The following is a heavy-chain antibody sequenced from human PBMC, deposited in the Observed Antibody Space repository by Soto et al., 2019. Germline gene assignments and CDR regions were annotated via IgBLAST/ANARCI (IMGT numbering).Heavy chain of an antibody. D-gene: IGHD3-10*01. CDR3: ARVITMVRDNNWFDP. Sequence: PSETLSLTCTVSGGSISSYYWSWIRQPPGKGLEWIGYIYYSGSTNYNPSLKSRVTISVDTSKNQFSLKLSSVTAADTAVYYCARVITMVRDNNWFDPWGQGTLVTVSS. J-gene: IGHJ5*02. CDR2: IYYSGST. CDR1: GGSISSYY. V-gene: IGHV4-59*01.